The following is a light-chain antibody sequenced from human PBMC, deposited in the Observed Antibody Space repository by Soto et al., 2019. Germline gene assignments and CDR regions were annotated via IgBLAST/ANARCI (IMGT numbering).Light chain of an antibody. Sequence: QSVLTQPASVSGSPGQSITISCTGASRDVGLSNLVSWYQHRPGKAPKFILSEGSKRPSGGSNRFSGSKSGKTASLTISGLQAGGEAYHSCGASAGSSNYVFGSGTKVTVL. CDR3: GASAGSSNYV. CDR1: SRDVGLSNL. J-gene: IGLJ6*01. CDR2: EGS. V-gene: IGLV2-23*01.